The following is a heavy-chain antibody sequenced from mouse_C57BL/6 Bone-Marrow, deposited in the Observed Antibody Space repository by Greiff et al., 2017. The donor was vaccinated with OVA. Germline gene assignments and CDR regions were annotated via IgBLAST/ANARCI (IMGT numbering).Heavy chain of an antibody. J-gene: IGHJ3*01. D-gene: IGHD2-5*01. CDR2: IYPRSGNT. V-gene: IGHV1-81*01. CDR3: ARSGSNYVAWFSY. CDR1: GYTFTSYG. Sequence: VQLVESGAELARPGASVKLSCKASGYTFTSYGISWVKQRTGQGLEWIGEIYPRSGNTYYNEKFKGKATLTADKSSSTAYMELRSLTSEDSAVSFCARSGSNYVAWFSYWGQGTLVTVSA.